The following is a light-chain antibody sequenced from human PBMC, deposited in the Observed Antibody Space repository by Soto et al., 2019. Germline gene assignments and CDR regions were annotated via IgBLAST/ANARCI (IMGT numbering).Light chain of an antibody. V-gene: IGKV3-20*01. Sequence: EIVLTQSPATLSLSPGERATLSCRASQSVRNNYLAWYQVRPGQAPRLLIYDASTKATAIPDRISGGGSGTDFTLTITGLEPEDLAVYYCQQYGSSPPFTFGQGTRLE. CDR1: QSVRNNY. J-gene: IGKJ5*01. CDR3: QQYGSSPPFT. CDR2: DAS.